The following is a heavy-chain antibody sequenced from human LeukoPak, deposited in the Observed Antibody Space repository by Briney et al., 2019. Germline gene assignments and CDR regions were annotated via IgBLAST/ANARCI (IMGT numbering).Heavy chain of an antibody. J-gene: IGHJ4*02. V-gene: IGHV3-66*01. D-gene: IGHD6-19*01. CDR2: VYSDGST. CDR1: GFSVRNNY. Sequence: GGSLRLSCAASGFSVRNNYINWVRPAPGKGLEWVSVVYSDGSTYYADSVKGRFTISRDFSKNTLYLQMNSLRVEDTAVYYCARLTVSGQLDYWGQGTLVTVSS. CDR3: ARLTVSGQLDY.